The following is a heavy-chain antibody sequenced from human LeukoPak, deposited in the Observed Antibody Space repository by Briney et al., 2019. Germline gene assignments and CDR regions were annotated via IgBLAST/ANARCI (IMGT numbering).Heavy chain of an antibody. V-gene: IGHV1-2*02. CDR1: GYTFTGYY. J-gene: IGHJ4*02. CDR2: INPNSGGT. D-gene: IGHD3-22*01. CDR3: ARDIRNYYDSSGYSDY. Sequence: GASVKVSCKASGYTFTGYYMHWVRQAPGQGIEWMGWINPNSGGTNYAQKFQGRVTMTRDTSISTAYMELSRLRSDDTAVYYCARDIRNYYDSSGYSDYWGQGTLVTVSS.